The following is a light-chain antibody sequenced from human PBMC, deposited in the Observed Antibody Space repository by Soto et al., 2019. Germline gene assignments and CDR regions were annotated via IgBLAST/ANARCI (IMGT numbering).Light chain of an antibody. CDR3: QQYYSTPLT. CDR1: QSVLYSSNNKNY. Sequence: DIVMTQSPDSLAVSLGERATINCKSSQSVLYSSNNKNYLAWYQQNPGQPPKMLIYWASTRESGVPERFSGSGSGTDFTLTISSLQAEDVAVYYCQQYYSTPLTFGQGTKVEIK. CDR2: WAS. V-gene: IGKV4-1*01. J-gene: IGKJ1*01.